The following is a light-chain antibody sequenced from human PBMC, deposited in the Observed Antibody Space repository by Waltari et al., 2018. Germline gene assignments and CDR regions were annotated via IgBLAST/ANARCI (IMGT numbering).Light chain of an antibody. V-gene: IGKV1-27*01. Sequence: DNRLTQSPSSLSASVGDRVTITCRASQGIASYLAWYQQKPGKIPKLLIYDGSTLQSGVPSRFSGSGSGTDFTLTISSLQPEDDATYYCQKYNGAPRTFGQGTKVEIK. CDR1: QGIASY. CDR3: QKYNGAPRT. J-gene: IGKJ1*01. CDR2: DGS.